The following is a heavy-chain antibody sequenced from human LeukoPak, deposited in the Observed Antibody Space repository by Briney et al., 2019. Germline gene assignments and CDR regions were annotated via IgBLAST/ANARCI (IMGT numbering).Heavy chain of an antibody. Sequence: GSLRLSCAASGFTFSSYAMHWVRQAPGKGLEGVAIILYDGSNKYYADSVKGRFTISRDNSKNTLYLEMSSLRAEDTAAYYCARPTTASTIYEYYFDYWGQGTLVTVSS. V-gene: IGHV3-30-3*01. CDR1: GFTFSSYA. D-gene: IGHD4-11*01. CDR3: ARPTTASTIYEYYFDY. CDR2: ILYDGSNK. J-gene: IGHJ4*02.